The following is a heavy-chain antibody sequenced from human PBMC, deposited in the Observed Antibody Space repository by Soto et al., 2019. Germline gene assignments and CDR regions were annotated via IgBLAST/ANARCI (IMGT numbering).Heavy chain of an antibody. CDR2: IIPIFGTA. Sequence: SVKASCKASGGTFSSYAISWVRQAPGQGLEWMGGIIPIFGTANYAQKFQGRVTITADESTSTAYMELSSLRSEDTAVYYCASGYCSSTSCPTLYGMDVWGQGTTVTVSS. CDR1: GGTFSSYA. V-gene: IGHV1-69*13. J-gene: IGHJ6*02. D-gene: IGHD2-2*03. CDR3: ASGYCSSTSCPTLYGMDV.